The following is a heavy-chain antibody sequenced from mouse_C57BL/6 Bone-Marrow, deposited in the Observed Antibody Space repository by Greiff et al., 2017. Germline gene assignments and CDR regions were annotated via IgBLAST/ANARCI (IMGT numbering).Heavy chain of an antibody. Sequence: EVHLVESGGGLVQPGGSLKLSCAASGFTFSDYYMYWVRQTPEKRLEWVAYISNGGGSTYYPDTVKGRFTISRDNAKNTLYLQMSRLKSEDTAMYYCARHPPRGDYWGQGASVTVSS. V-gene: IGHV5-12*01. J-gene: IGHJ4*01. CDR2: ISNGGGST. CDR1: GFTFSDYY. CDR3: ARHPPRGDY.